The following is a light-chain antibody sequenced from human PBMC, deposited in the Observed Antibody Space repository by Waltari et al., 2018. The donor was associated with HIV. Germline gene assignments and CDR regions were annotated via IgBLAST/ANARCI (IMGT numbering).Light chain of an antibody. CDR1: SSDVGGYNA. Sequence: QSALTQPASVSGSPGQSISISCTGTSSDVGGYNAVSWYQQHPAKAPKLVILEVSNRPSGVSNRFSGYKSGNRASLTISGLQAEDEAYYYCSSYTSSDTVVFGGGTKVTVL. CDR3: SSYTSSDTVV. J-gene: IGLJ2*01. V-gene: IGLV2-14*01. CDR2: EVS.